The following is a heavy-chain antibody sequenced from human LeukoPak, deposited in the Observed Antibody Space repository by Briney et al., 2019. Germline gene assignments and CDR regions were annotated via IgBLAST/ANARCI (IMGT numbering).Heavy chain of an antibody. CDR3: ARDSGWYYYYYYYMDV. D-gene: IGHD6-19*01. CDR1: GFTFSSYE. V-gene: IGHV3-7*01. J-gene: IGHJ6*03. Sequence: GGSLRLSCAASGFTFSSYEMNWVRQAPGKGLEWVANIKQDGSEKYYVDSVKGRFTISRDNAKNSLYLQMNSLRAEDTAVYYCARDSGWYYYYYYYMDVWGKGTTVTISS. CDR2: IKQDGSEK.